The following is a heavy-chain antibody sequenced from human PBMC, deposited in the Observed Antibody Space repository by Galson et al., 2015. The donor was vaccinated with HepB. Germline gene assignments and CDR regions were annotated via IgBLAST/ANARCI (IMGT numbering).Heavy chain of an antibody. V-gene: IGHV4-39*01. J-gene: IGHJ5*02. CDR3: ARRQGVSGSGRREFDP. CDR2: IYYNGGT. Sequence: SETLSLTCTVSGGSISSAAYYWGWIRQPPGKGLEWIGSIYYNGGTFYNPSLKSRLTISVDTSKNQFSLKLSSVTAADTAVYYCARRQGVSGSGRREFDPWGQGTLVTVSS. CDR1: GGSISSAAYY. D-gene: IGHD3-10*01.